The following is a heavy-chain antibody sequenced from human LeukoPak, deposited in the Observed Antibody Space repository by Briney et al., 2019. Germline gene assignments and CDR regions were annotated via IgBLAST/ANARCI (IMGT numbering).Heavy chain of an antibody. CDR1: GGSFSGYY. CDR3: ARSSDYQGSKRALGHY. CDR2: INHSGST. Sequence: KPSETLSLTCAVYGGSFSGYYWSWIRQPPGKGLEWIGEINHSGSTNYNPSLRSRLTISADTSKNLFSLKLGSVAAADTAVYYCARSSDYQGSKRALGHYWGQGTLVPVSS. J-gene: IGHJ4*02. V-gene: IGHV4-34*01. D-gene: IGHD3-10*01.